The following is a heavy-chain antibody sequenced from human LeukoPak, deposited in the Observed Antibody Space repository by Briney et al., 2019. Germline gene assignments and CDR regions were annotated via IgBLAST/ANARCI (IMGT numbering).Heavy chain of an antibody. J-gene: IGHJ4*02. Sequence: GGSLRLSCAASGFTLSSYSMNWVRQAPGKGLEWISFIDSSSRTIFYAESVKGRFTISRDNAKNSLFLQMNSLRAEGTAVYYCARRVPNQVVTDYFDYWGQGTLVTVSS. CDR3: ARRVPNQVVTDYFDY. D-gene: IGHD3-22*01. V-gene: IGHV3-48*04. CDR2: IDSSSRTI. CDR1: GFTLSSYS.